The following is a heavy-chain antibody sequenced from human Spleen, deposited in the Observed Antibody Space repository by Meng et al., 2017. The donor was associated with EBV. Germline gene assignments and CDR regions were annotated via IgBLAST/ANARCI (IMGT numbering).Heavy chain of an antibody. Sequence: QVQWVQAGAEVKTPGSSVKVSRKTSGGTFRSDAISWVRQGPGQGLEWMGGLIPMSGAPHYAQKFQDRVTITADESTSTHYMDLSGLRSEDTAVYYCASESGRGFTPDYWGQGTLVTVSS. CDR1: GGTFRSDA. J-gene: IGHJ4*02. CDR2: LIPMSGAP. V-gene: IGHV1-69*01. D-gene: IGHD3-10*01. CDR3: ASESGRGFTPDY.